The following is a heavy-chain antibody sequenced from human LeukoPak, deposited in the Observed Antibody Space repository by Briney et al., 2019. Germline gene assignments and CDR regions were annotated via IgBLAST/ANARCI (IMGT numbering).Heavy chain of an antibody. D-gene: IGHD5-24*01. CDR3: AREGSQEMATITGTYYFDY. V-gene: IGHV4-59*02. J-gene: IGHJ4*02. Sequence: SESLSLTCTVSAGSVSSYCGGWIRQPPGEGLEWHGYIDYSGSTNYDPSLKSRVTISVDTSKNQFSLKLSSVTAADTAVYYCAREGSQEMATITGTYYFDYWGQGTLVTVSS. CDR2: IDYSGST. CDR1: AGSVSSYC.